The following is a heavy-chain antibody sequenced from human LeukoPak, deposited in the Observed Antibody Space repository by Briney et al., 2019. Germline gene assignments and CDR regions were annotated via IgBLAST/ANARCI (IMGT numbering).Heavy chain of an antibody. CDR1: GGSFSDYY. Sequence: SETLSLTCTVSGGSFSDYYWNWIRQPPGKGLEWIGNIYYSSGSTNYNPSLQSRVTISVDTSKNQFSLNLYSVTAADTAVYCCAKADFSGSYRNWFDPWGQGTLVTVSS. V-gene: IGHV4-59*01. J-gene: IGHJ5*02. CDR3: AKADFSGSYRNWFDP. D-gene: IGHD1-26*01. CDR2: IYYSSGST.